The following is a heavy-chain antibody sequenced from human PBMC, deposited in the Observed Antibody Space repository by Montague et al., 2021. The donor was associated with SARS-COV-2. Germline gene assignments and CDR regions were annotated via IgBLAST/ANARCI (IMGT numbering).Heavy chain of an antibody. V-gene: IGHV4-59*02. CDR1: GASVVGSV. CDR2: FCSVGSA. J-gene: IGHJ3*02. CDR3: ARETMTADAFDI. D-gene: IGHD1-14*01. Sequence: SETLSLTCTVSGASVVGSVWGWTGEHPSERQSPNGFFCSVGSANNNPFLKSRVTISRDTSKNQFSLKVRSVTAADTAIYYCARETMTADAFDIWGQGTMVTVSS.